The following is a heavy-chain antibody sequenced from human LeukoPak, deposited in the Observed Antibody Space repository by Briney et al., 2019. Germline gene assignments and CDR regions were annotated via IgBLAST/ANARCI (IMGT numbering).Heavy chain of an antibody. J-gene: IGHJ4*02. CDR2: IYDGGST. CDR3: ARTKDVTAIDY. CDR1: GGSISSYY. Sequence: PSETLSLTCTVSGGSISSYYWSWIRQPPGKGLEWIGYIYDGGSTNYNPSLKSRVTMSVDTSKNQFSLKLNSVTAADTAVYYCARTKDVTAIDYWGQGTLVTVSS. V-gene: IGHV4-59*01. D-gene: IGHD2-21*02.